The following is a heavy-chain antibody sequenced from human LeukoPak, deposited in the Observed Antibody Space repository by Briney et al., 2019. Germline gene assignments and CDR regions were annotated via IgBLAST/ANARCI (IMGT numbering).Heavy chain of an antibody. D-gene: IGHD5-24*01. CDR1: GYNFATYW. CDR2: IYPGDSDT. J-gene: IGHJ4*02. CDR3: ARPRDGYNFDY. V-gene: IGHV5-51*01. Sequence: GESLKISCKGSGYNFATYWIGWVRQMPGKGLEWMGIIYPGDSDTRYSPSFQGQVTISADKSISTAYLQWSSLKASDTAMYYCARPRDGYNFDYWGQGTLVTVSS.